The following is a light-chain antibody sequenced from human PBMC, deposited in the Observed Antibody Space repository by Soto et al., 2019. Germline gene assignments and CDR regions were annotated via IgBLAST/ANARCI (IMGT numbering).Light chain of an antibody. CDR2: DVN. CDR1: SSDVGGYNY. V-gene: IGLV2-11*01. Sequence: QSALTQPLSVSGSPGQSVTISCSGTSSDVGGYNYVSWYQQYPGKAPKFLIFDVNKRPSGVPDRFSGSKSGNTASLTISGLQAEDEADYYCCSYGGSQYVFGTGTKLTVL. J-gene: IGLJ1*01. CDR3: CSYGGSQYV.